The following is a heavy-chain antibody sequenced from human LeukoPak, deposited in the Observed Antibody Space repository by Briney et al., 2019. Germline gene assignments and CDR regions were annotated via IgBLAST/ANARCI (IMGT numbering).Heavy chain of an antibody. J-gene: IGHJ3*02. CDR2: IIPIFGRA. Sequence: GASVKVSCKASGGTFSSYAISWVRQAPGQGLEWMGRIIPIFGRANYAQKFQGRVTITADKSTSTAYMELSSLRSEDTAVYYCAIGDRGVMKGAFDIWGQGTMVTVPS. V-gene: IGHV1-69*04. D-gene: IGHD2-21*02. CDR1: GGTFSSYA. CDR3: AIGDRGVMKGAFDI.